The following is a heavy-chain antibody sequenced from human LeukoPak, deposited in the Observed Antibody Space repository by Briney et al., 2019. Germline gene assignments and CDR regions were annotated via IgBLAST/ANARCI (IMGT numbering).Heavy chain of an antibody. D-gene: IGHD5-18*01. V-gene: IGHV1-46*01. CDR2: INPSGGST. CDR1: GYTFTSYY. CDR3: TREDRDTAMAHDI. J-gene: IGHJ3*02. Sequence: ASVKVSCKASGYTFTSYYMHWVRQAPGQGLEWMGIINPSGGSTSYAQKFQGRVTMTRDTSISTAYMELSSLRSEDTAVYYCTREDRDTAMAHDIWGQGTMVTVSS.